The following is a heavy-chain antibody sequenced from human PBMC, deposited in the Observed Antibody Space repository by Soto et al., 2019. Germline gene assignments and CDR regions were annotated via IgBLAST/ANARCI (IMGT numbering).Heavy chain of an antibody. CDR3: AKGDLLWDPFDF. V-gene: IGHV3-23*01. CDR2: ITASGYSA. D-gene: IGHD3-16*01. CDR1: GLAFSNYA. J-gene: IGHJ4*02. Sequence: EAQLLESGGGLVQPGGSLRLSCAASGLAFSNYAMTWVRQAPGKGLEWVSIITASGYSAYYGGAVKGRFTTSRDNSRSTLYLQMNGLRADDTALYYCAKGDLLWDPFDFWGQGTLVTVSS.